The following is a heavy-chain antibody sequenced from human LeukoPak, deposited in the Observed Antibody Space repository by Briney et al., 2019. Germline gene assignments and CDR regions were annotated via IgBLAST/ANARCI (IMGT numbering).Heavy chain of an antibody. CDR3: ARETITIFGVVIRYYYMDV. CDR1: GGTFSSYA. J-gene: IGHJ6*03. D-gene: IGHD3-3*01. V-gene: IGHV1-69*04. Sequence: SVKVSCKASGGTFSSYAISWVRQAPGQGLEWMGRIIPILGIANYAQKFQGRVTITTDESTSTAYMELSSLRSEDTAVYYCARETITIFGVVIRYYYMDVWGKGTTVTVSS. CDR2: IIPILGIA.